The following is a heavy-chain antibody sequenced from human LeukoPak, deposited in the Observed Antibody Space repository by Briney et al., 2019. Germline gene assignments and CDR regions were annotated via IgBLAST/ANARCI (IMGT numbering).Heavy chain of an antibody. CDR1: GFTFSSNA. V-gene: IGHV3-30-3*01. CDR2: ISYDGSNK. CDR3: ARDDDFWSGYPDY. J-gene: IGHJ4*02. D-gene: IGHD3-3*01. Sequence: GGSLRLSCAASGFTFSSNAMHWVRQAPGKGLEWVAVISYDGSNKYYADSVKGRFTISRDNSKNTLYLQMNSLRAEDTAVYYCARDDDFWSGYPDYWGQGTLVTVSS.